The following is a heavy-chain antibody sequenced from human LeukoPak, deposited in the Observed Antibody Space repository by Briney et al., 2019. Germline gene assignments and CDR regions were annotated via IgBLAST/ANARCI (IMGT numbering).Heavy chain of an antibody. Sequence: PGGSLGLSWAASGXTFSSYEMNWVRQAPGKGLEWVSYITSSGSIIYYADSVKGRFTISRDNAKNSLYLQMNSLRAEDTAVYYCARVGSSVPVLPDYWGQGTLVTVSS. J-gene: IGHJ4*02. V-gene: IGHV3-48*03. CDR1: GXTFSSYE. CDR3: ARVGSSVPVLPDY. CDR2: ITSSGSII. D-gene: IGHD3-22*01.